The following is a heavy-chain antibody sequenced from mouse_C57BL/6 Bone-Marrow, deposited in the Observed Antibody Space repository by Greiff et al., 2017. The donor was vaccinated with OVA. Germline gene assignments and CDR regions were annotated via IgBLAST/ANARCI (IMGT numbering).Heavy chain of an antibody. J-gene: IGHJ1*03. CDR3: AGSYYGSSYWYFDD. CDR2: LYPGDGDT. CDR1: GYAFSSSW. V-gene: IGHV1-82*01. D-gene: IGHD1-1*01. Sequence: VQLQQSGPELVKPGASVTLSCKASGYAFSSSWMNWVKQRPGKGLEWIGRLYPGDGDTNYNGQFKGKATLTADKSSSTAYMQLSSLTSEDSAVYCGAGSYYGSSYWYFDDWGTGTTVTVSS.